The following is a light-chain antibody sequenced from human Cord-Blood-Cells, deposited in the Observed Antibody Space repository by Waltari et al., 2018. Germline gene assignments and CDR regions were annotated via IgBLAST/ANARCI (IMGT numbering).Light chain of an antibody. V-gene: IGLV2-23*03. CDR3: CSYAGSSTFV. Sequence: SALPQPASVPGSPGQSITISCTVPSSDVGCYKLVSWYQQHPGKAPKLMIYEGSKRPSGVSNRFSGSKSGNTASLTISGLQAEDEADYYCCSYAGSSTFVFGGGTKLTVL. CDR1: SSDVGCYKL. J-gene: IGLJ3*02. CDR2: EGS.